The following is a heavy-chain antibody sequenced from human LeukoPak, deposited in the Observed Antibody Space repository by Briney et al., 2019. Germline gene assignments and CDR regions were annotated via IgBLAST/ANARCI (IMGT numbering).Heavy chain of an antibody. CDR1: GFTVNTNY. J-gene: IGHJ6*02. D-gene: IGHD1-26*01. V-gene: IGHV3-53*01. CDR2: MHSSGST. CDR3: ARDGGSGRGYYYYYGMDV. Sequence: GGSLRHSCAASGFTVNTNYMSWVRQAPGKGLEWVSIMHSSGSTYYADSVKGRFTFSRDNSKNTLYLQMNSLRAEDTAVYYCARDGGSGRGYYYYYGMDVWGQGTTVTVSS.